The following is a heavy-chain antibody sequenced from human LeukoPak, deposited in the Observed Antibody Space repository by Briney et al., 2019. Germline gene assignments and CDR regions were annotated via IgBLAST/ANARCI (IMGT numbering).Heavy chain of an antibody. CDR2: IYTSGST. CDR1: GGSISSSSYY. D-gene: IGHD6-13*01. J-gene: IGHJ6*03. Sequence: SETLSLTCTVSGGSISSSSYYWSWIRQPAGKGLEWIGRIYTSGSTNHNPSLKSRVTISVDKSQNQFSLKLSSVTAADTAVYYCARDVELVGSSWYYYYMDVWGKGTTVTVSS. V-gene: IGHV4-61*02. CDR3: ARDVELVGSSWYYYYMDV.